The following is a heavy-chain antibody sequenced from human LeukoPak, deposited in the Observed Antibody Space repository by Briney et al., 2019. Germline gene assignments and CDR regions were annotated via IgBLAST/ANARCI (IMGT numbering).Heavy chain of an antibody. V-gene: IGHV1-18*04. CDR1: GYTFTNYG. CDR2: ISANNGDT. Sequence: GASVKVSCRASGYTFTNYGISWVRQAPGQGLEWMGWISANNGDTIYAQYLQGRVTMTTDTSTSTAYMDLKSLRSDDTAVYYCARDQYYDFWSGYSYYYYYGMDVWGQGTTVTVSS. CDR3: ARDQYYDFWSGYSYYYYYGMDV. D-gene: IGHD3-3*01. J-gene: IGHJ6*02.